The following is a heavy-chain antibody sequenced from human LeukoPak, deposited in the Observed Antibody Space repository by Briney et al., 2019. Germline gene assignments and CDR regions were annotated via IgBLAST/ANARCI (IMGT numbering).Heavy chain of an antibody. D-gene: IGHD1-26*01. CDR2: INHSGST. J-gene: IGHJ4*02. V-gene: IGHV4-34*01. Sequence: SETLSLTCAAYGGSFSGYYWSWIRQPPGKGLEWIGEINHSGSTNYNPSLKSRVTISVDTSKNQFSLKLSSVTAADTAVYYCARPTLEGWELLDWGQGTLVTVSS. CDR3: ARPTLEGWELLD. CDR1: GGSFSGYY.